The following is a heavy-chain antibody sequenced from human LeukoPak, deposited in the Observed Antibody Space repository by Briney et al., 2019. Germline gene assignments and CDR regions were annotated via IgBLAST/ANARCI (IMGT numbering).Heavy chain of an antibody. CDR3: AKAARLNMVRGVIITKPYYYMDV. J-gene: IGHJ6*03. D-gene: IGHD3-10*01. Sequence: GGSLRLSCAASGFTFSSYWMHWVRQAPGKGLVWVSRINSDGSSTSYADSVKGRFTISRGNSKNTLYLQMNSLRAEDTAVYYCAKAARLNMVRGVIITKPYYYMDVWGQGTMVTVSS. V-gene: IGHV3-74*01. CDR1: GFTFSSYW. CDR2: INSDGSST.